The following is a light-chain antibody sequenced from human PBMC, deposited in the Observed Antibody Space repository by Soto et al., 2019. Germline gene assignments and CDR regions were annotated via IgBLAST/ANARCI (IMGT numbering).Light chain of an antibody. Sequence: QSVLTQPPSASGSPGQSVTISCTGTSSDVGNYNYVSWYQHHPSKAPKLMIYEVSRWPSGVPDRFSGSKSGNTASLTVSGLQAEDEADYYCTSYAGSNTYVFGTGTKVTVL. V-gene: IGLV2-8*01. CDR2: EVS. CDR3: TSYAGSNTYV. J-gene: IGLJ1*01. CDR1: SSDVGNYNY.